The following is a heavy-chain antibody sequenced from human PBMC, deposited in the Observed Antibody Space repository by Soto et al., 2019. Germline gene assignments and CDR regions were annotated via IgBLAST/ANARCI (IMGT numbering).Heavy chain of an antibody. D-gene: IGHD2-2*01. CDR2: IIPIFATA. CDR3: ARTYCSSTSCPYYYGMDV. Sequence: QVQLVQSGAEVKKPGSSVKVSCKASGGTFSSYAISWVRQAPGQGLEWMGGIIPIFATANYAQKFQDRVTITADESMSTAYMELSSLRSEDTAVYYCARTYCSSTSCPYYYGMDVWGQGTTVTVSS. J-gene: IGHJ6*02. CDR1: GGTFSSYA. V-gene: IGHV1-69*01.